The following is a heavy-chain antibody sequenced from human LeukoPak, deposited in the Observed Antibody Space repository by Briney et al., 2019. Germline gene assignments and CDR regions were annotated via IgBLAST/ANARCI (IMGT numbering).Heavy chain of an antibody. V-gene: IGHV4-59*12. CDR2: IYYSGST. CDR3: ARDPFDY. J-gene: IGHJ4*02. CDR1: GGSISSYY. Sequence: SETLSLTCTVSGGSISSYYWSWIRQPPGKGLEWIGYIYYSGSTNYNPSLKSRVTISVDTSKNQFSLKLSSVTAADTAVYYCARDPFDYWGQGTLVTVSS.